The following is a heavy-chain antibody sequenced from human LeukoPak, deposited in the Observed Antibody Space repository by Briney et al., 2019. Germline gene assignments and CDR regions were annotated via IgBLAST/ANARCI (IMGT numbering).Heavy chain of an antibody. Sequence: GASVKVSCKASGGTFSSYAISWVRQAPGQGLEWMGGIIPIFGTANYAQKFQGRVTITADESTSTAYMELSSLRSEDTAVYYCARGGYGSGSYVGRYFDYWGQGTLVTVSS. CDR1: GGTFSSYA. V-gene: IGHV1-69*13. J-gene: IGHJ4*02. CDR3: ARGGYGSGSYVGRYFDY. CDR2: IIPIFGTA. D-gene: IGHD3-10*01.